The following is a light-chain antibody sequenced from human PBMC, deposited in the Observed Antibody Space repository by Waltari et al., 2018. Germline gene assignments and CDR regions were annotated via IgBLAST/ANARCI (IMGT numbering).Light chain of an antibody. J-gene: IGKJ2*01. Sequence: EVVLTQSPATLSLFPGERAILSCRASQSVSRSLAWYQQKPGLAPRLLIYDASNRATGITARFSGSGSGTDFTLTISSLEPEDFAVYYCQQRSSLPLYTFGQGTKLDLK. CDR2: DAS. V-gene: IGKV3-11*01. CDR1: QSVSRS. CDR3: QQRSSLPLYT.